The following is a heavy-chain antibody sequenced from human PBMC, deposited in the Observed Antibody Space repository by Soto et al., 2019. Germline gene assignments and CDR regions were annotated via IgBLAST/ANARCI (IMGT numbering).Heavy chain of an antibody. CDR3: AIFEYSSPRLYRMDV. V-gene: IGHV3-23*01. CDR1: GFTFRSYA. CDR2: ISGSGGST. J-gene: IGHJ6*02. Sequence: GGSLRLSCAASGFTFRSYAMSWVRQAPGKGLEWVSTISGSGGSTYYADSVKGRFIISRDNSKNTLYLQMNSLRAGDTAVYYSAIFEYSSPRLYRMDVWGRRTTVTVSS. D-gene: IGHD6-6*01.